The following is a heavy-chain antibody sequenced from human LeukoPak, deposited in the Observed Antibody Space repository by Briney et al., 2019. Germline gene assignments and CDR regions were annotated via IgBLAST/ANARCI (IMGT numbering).Heavy chain of an antibody. CDR3: ARDNGYCTGGSCYRWFGT. J-gene: IGHJ5*02. CDR1: GFTFSSYE. D-gene: IGHD2-15*01. CDR2: ISSSGSTI. Sequence: GGSLRLSCAASGFTFSSYEMNWVRQAPGKGLEWVSYISSSGSTIYYADSVKGRFTISRDDAKNSVSLQMNSLRVEDTAIYYCARDNGYCTGGSCYRWFGTWGQGTLVTVSS. V-gene: IGHV3-48*03.